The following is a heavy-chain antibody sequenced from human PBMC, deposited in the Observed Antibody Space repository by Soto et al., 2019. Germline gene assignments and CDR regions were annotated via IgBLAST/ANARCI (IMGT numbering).Heavy chain of an antibody. CDR1: GFTFTSYS. CDR3: ARESEDLTSNFDY. Sequence: GGSRRRSCAASGFTFTSYSMNWVRQAPGKGLEWVSSISITTNYIYYGDSMKGRFTISRDNAKNSLYLEMNSLRAEDTAVYYCARESEDLTSNFDYWGQGTLVTVSS. J-gene: IGHJ4*02. CDR2: ISITTNYI. V-gene: IGHV3-21*06.